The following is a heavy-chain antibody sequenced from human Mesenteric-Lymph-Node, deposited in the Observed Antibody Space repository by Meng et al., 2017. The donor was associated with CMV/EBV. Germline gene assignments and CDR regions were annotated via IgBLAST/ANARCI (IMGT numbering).Heavy chain of an antibody. CDR2: ITPSASTI. CDR1: GFTFSDYS. J-gene: IGHJ6*02. D-gene: IGHD6-13*01. CDR3: ARDRRITSAGTAYNGMDV. V-gene: IGHV3-11*04. Sequence: LSLTCAASGFTFSDYSMSWIRQAPGKGLEWVSYITPSASTIYYADSVKGRFTISRDNANKSLYLQMDSLRAEDTAVYYCARDRRITSAGTAYNGMDVWGQGTTVTVSS.